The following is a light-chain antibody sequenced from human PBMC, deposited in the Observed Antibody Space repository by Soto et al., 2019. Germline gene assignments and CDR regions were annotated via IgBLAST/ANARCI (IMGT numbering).Light chain of an antibody. CDR3: QQRSNWPPLT. V-gene: IGKV3-11*01. CDR1: QSVSSY. J-gene: IGKJ4*01. Sequence: EIVLKQSQATLSLSPGVRAPLSCRASQSVSSYLAWYQQKPGQAPRLLIYDASNRATGIPARFSGSGSGTDFTLTISSLEPEDLAVYYCQQRSNWPPLTVGGGNKVAIK. CDR2: DAS.